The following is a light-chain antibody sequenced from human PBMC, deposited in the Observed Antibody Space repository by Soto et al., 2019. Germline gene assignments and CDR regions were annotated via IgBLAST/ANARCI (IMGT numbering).Light chain of an antibody. V-gene: IGKV1-5*03. CDR3: QQYYSFPWT. CDR1: QSISSW. CDR2: QAS. J-gene: IGKJ1*01. Sequence: DIQMTQSPSTLSASVGDRVTITCRASQSISSWLAWYQQKPGKAPKLLIYQASSLESGVPSRFRGSGSGTEFTLTIGSLQPDDFSTYYCQQYYSFPWTFGQGTKVDIK.